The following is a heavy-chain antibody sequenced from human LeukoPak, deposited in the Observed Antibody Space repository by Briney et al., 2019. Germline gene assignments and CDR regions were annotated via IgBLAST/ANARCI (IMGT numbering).Heavy chain of an antibody. D-gene: IGHD3-3*01. CDR2: ISAYNGHT. V-gene: IGHV1-18*01. Sequence: ASVKVSCKASGYTFNSYGISWVRQAPGQGLEWMGWISAYNGHTNYAQKFQGRVTMTRDTSINTAYMELSSLRSDDTAVYYCAAPILHHTYFFDYWGQGTQVTVSS. CDR1: GYTFNSYG. CDR3: AAPILHHTYFFDY. J-gene: IGHJ4*02.